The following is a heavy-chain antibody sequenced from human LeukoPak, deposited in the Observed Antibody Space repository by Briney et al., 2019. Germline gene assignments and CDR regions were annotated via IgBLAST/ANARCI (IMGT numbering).Heavy chain of an antibody. CDR3: ARDGDGYNLDY. CDR1: GFTFRNYG. D-gene: IGHD5-24*01. J-gene: IGHJ4*02. V-gene: IGHV3-33*01. Sequence: PGGSLGLSCAASGFTFRNYGIHWVRQAPGKGLEWVAVIWYDGSNECYAESVKGRFTISKDNSKNMVFLQMNSLRAEDTAVYYCARDGDGYNLDYWGQGTLVAVSS. CDR2: IWYDGSNE.